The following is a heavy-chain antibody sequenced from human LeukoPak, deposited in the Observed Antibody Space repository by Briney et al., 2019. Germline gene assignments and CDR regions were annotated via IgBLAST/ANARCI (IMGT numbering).Heavy chain of an antibody. J-gene: IGHJ4*02. V-gene: IGHV4-34*01. Sequence: PSETLSLTCAVYGGSFSGYYWSWIRQPPGKGLEWIGEINHSGSTNYNPSFKSRVTISVDTSKNQFSLKLSSVTAADTAVYYCARGGGGIVVVPAATTFDYWGQGTLVTVSS. D-gene: IGHD2-2*01. CDR1: GGSFSGYY. CDR3: ARGGGGIVVVPAATTFDY. CDR2: INHSGST.